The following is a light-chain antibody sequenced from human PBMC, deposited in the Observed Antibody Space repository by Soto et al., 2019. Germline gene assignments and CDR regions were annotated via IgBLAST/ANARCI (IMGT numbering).Light chain of an antibody. CDR2: GAS. CDR1: QSISSGY. J-gene: IGKJ4*01. V-gene: IGKV3-20*01. Sequence: ETVLTQSPGTLSLSPGERATLSCRASQSISSGYLAWYQQRPGQAPRLLISGASNRATGIPDRFSGRGSGTDFTLTISRPEPEDFAVYYCQQYGGSPLVTFGGGTKVEIK. CDR3: QQYGGSPLVT.